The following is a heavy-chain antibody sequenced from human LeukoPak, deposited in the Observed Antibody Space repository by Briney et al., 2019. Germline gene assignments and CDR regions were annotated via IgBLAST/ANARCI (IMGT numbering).Heavy chain of an antibody. Sequence: GGSLRLSCSASGFTFSSYAMHWVRQAPGKGLEYVSAISSNGGSTYYADSVKGRFTIFRDNSKNTLYLQMSSLRAEDTAVYYCVTPEYYDILTGWRYWGQGTLVTVSS. CDR3: VTPEYYDILTGWRY. CDR1: GFTFSSYA. V-gene: IGHV3-64D*06. CDR2: ISSNGGST. D-gene: IGHD3-9*01. J-gene: IGHJ4*02.